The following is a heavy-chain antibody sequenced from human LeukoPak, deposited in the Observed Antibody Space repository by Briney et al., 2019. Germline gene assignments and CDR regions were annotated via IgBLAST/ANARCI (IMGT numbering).Heavy chain of an antibody. J-gene: IGHJ4*02. CDR3: ATDRDNSDWQKRFDS. Sequence: GGSLRLSCAASGFTFSTYWMNWYRQAPGKGREWVGNINQDASEINYVDSVRGRFTISRDNAKNSLHLQMNSLRAEDTAVYYCATDRDNSDWQKRFDSWGQGTLVTVSS. CDR1: GFTFSTYW. D-gene: IGHD2-21*02. V-gene: IGHV3-7*01. CDR2: INQDASEI.